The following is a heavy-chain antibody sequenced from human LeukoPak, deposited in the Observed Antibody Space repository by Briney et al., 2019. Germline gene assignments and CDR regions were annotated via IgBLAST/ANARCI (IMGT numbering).Heavy chain of an antibody. V-gene: IGHV3-13*03. CDR2: IGTAGDT. CDR1: GFTFSSYD. Sequence: GGSLRLSCAACGFTFSSYDMHWVRQATGKGLEWVSAIGTAGDTYYPGSVKGQFTISRENAKNSLYLQMNSLRAEDTAVYYCASQGSSGNFDYWGQGTLVTVSS. D-gene: IGHD6-19*01. CDR3: ASQGSSGNFDY. J-gene: IGHJ4*02.